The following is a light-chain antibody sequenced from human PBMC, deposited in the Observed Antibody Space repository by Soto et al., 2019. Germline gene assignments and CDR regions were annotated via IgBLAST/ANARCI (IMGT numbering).Light chain of an antibody. V-gene: IGKV3-20*01. Sequence: VVLTQSPGTLSLSPGERATLSCRASQSVNTNYLGWYQQKPGQAPRLLIHGASSRATGIPDRFSGSGSGTDFTLTISRLEPEDFAVYYCQLYGSSPSFTFGQGTKLEIK. CDR1: QSVNTNY. CDR2: GAS. CDR3: QLYGSSPSFT. J-gene: IGKJ2*01.